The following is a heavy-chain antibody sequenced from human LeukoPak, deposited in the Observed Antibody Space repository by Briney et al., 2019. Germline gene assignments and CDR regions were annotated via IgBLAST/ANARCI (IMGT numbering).Heavy chain of an antibody. D-gene: IGHD3-22*01. CDR1: GYSFTSYW. Sequence: RGESLKISCKGSGYSFTSYWIGWVRQMPGEGLEWMGIIYPDDSDTRYSPSFQGQVTISADKSVRTAYLQWSSLKASDTAMYYCARPNITSYYDSRGYDAFDVWGQGTMVTVSS. V-gene: IGHV5-51*01. CDR2: IYPDDSDT. CDR3: ARPNITSYYDSRGYDAFDV. J-gene: IGHJ3*01.